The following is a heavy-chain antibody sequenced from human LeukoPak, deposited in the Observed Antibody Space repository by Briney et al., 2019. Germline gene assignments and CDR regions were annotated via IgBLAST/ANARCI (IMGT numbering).Heavy chain of an antibody. CDR3: AKWGDSSGDDHDVFDI. V-gene: IGHV3-30*18. J-gene: IGHJ3*02. CDR2: ISYDGSNK. CDR1: GFTFSSYG. Sequence: GRSLRLSCAASGFTFSSYGMHWVRQAPGKGLEWVAVISYDGSNKYYADSVKGRFTLSRDNSTNTLYLQIYSLRAQDTAVYYCAKWGDSSGDDHDVFDIWGQGTMVTVSS. D-gene: IGHD3-22*01.